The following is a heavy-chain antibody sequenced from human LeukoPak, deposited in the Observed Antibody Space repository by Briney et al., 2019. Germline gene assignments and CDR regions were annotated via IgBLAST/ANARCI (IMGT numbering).Heavy chain of an antibody. Sequence: ASVKVSCKASGGTFSSYAISWVRQAPGQGLEWMGRIIPILGIANYAQKFQGRVTITADKSTSTAYMELSSPRSEDTAVYYCARDHHYGDYDSVSSRVGYWGQGTLVTVSS. V-gene: IGHV1-69*04. J-gene: IGHJ4*02. D-gene: IGHD4-17*01. CDR1: GGTFSSYA. CDR2: IIPILGIA. CDR3: ARDHHYGDYDSVSSRVGY.